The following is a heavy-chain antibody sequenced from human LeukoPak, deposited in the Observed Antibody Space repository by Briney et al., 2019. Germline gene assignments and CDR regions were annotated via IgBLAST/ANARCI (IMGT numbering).Heavy chain of an antibody. V-gene: IGHV3-21*01. CDR1: GFTFSSYS. D-gene: IGHD3-3*01. J-gene: IGHJ4*02. CDR3: ATDAGVANRNDY. Sequence: NPGGSLRLSCAASGFTFSSYSMNWVRQAPGKGLEWVSSISGSSSYIYYADSVKGRFTISRDNAKNSLYLQMNSLRAEDTAVYYCATDAGVANRNDYWGQGTLVTVSS. CDR2: ISGSSSYI.